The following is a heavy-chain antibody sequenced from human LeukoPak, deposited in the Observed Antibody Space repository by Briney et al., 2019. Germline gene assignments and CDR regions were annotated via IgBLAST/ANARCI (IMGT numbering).Heavy chain of an antibody. CDR2: IRWNSGSI. CDR1: GFTFDDYA. V-gene: IGHV3-9*01. D-gene: IGHD1-26*01. Sequence: PGRSLRLSCAASGFTFDDYAMHWVRQAPGKGLEWLTGIRWNSGSIGYALSVKGRFTISRDNAKNSLYLQMNSQRAEDTAVYYCAREDDTGRYMGDDAFDIWGQGTMVTVSS. J-gene: IGHJ3*02. CDR3: AREDDTGRYMGDDAFDI.